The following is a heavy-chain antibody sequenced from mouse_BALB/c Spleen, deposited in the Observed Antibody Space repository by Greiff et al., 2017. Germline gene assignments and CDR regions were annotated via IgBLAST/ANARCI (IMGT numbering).Heavy chain of an antibody. CDR2: ISSGGST. D-gene: IGHD1-1*01. CDR1: GFTFSSYA. Sequence: EVKLVESGGGLVKPGGSLKLSCAASGFTFSSYAMSWVRQTPEKRLEWVASISSGGSTYYPDSVKGRFTISRDNARNILYLQMSSLRSEDTAMYYCARPDYYGSSYGYAIDYWGQGTSVTVSS. CDR3: ARPDYYGSSYGYAIDY. J-gene: IGHJ4*01. V-gene: IGHV5-6-5*01.